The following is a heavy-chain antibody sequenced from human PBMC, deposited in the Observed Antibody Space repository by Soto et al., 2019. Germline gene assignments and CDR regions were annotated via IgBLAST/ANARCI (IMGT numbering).Heavy chain of an antibody. CDR2: IYYSGST. J-gene: IGHJ6*02. CDR1: GGSISSSSYY. V-gene: IGHV4-39*01. D-gene: IGHD1-26*01. Sequence: SETLSLTCTVSGGSISSSSYYWGWIRQPPGKGLEWIGSIYYSGSTYYNPSLKSRVTISVDTSKNQFSLKLSSVTAADTAVYYCARQAVGATIYYYYYGMDVWGQGTTVTVSS. CDR3: ARQAVGATIYYYYYGMDV.